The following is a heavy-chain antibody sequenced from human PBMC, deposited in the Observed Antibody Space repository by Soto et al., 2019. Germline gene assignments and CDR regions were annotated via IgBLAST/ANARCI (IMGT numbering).Heavy chain of an antibody. CDR3: ARDSYYYDSSGPPIDY. CDR2: ISSSSSYI. CDR1: GFTFSSYS. V-gene: IGHV3-21*01. Sequence: EVQLVESGGGLVKPGGSLRLSCAASGFTFSSYSMNWVRQAPGKGLEWVSSISSSSSYIYYADSVKGRFTISRDNAKNSLYLQMNSLRAEDTAVYYCARDSYYYDSSGPPIDYWGQGTLVTVSS. D-gene: IGHD3-22*01. J-gene: IGHJ4*02.